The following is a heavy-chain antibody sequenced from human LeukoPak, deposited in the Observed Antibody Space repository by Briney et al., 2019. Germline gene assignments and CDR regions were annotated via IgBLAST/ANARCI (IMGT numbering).Heavy chain of an antibody. CDR2: IYYSGST. CDR1: GGSISSNY. D-gene: IGHD3-22*01. V-gene: IGHV4-59*01. J-gene: IGHJ4*02. Sequence: SETLSLTCTVSGGSISSNYWSWIRQPPGKGLEWIGYIYYSGSTNYNPSLKSRVTISVDTSKNQFSLKLRSVTAADTAVYYCARRSSGYYYFDYWGQGTLATVSS. CDR3: ARRSSGYYYFDY.